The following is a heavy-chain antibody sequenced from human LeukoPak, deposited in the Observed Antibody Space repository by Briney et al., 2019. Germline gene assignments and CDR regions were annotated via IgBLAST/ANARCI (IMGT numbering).Heavy chain of an antibody. J-gene: IGHJ5*02. CDR2: IYYRGST. CDR3: ARAHGSGSPMAWFDP. D-gene: IGHD3-10*01. V-gene: IGHV4-59*01. CDR1: GGSISSYY. Sequence: SETLSLTYTVSGGSISSYYWSWIRQPPGKGLEWIGYIYYRGSTNYNPSLKSRVTISVDTSKNQFSLKLSSVTAADTAVYYCARAHGSGSPMAWFDPWGQGTLVTVSS.